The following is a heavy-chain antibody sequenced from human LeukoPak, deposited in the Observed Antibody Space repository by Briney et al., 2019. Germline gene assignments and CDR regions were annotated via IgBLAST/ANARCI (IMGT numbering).Heavy chain of an antibody. Sequence: PSETLSLTCSVSGASITSGSFYWSWLRQSAGKGLEWIGRVYSSGRTNYNPSLESRVTMSVDTSKNQISLKLASVTAADTAVYYCVREGPLTVQVPTAIRGYYYGLDVWGQGTTVTVSS. V-gene: IGHV4-61*02. CDR3: VREGPLTVQVPTAIRGYYYGLDV. J-gene: IGHJ6*02. D-gene: IGHD2-2*02. CDR2: VYSSGRT. CDR1: GASITSGSFY.